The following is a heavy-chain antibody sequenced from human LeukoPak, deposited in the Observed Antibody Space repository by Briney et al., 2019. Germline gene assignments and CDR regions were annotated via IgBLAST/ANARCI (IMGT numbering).Heavy chain of an antibody. J-gene: IGHJ4*02. CDR2: ISWDGDIT. CDR1: GLNFDEYA. CDR3: TKGRYRTNCYDLDD. D-gene: IGHD3-16*01. V-gene: IGHV3-43D*04. Sequence: PGGSLRLSCAASGLNFDEYAMHWIRQAPGKGPEWVSRISWDGDITNYADSVKGRFTVSRDNKENSLFLQMKSLRGDDTALYYCTKGRYRTNCYDLDDWGQGTRVIVSS.